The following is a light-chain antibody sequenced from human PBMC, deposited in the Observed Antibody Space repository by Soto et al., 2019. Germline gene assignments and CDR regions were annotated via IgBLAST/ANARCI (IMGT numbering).Light chain of an antibody. CDR2: KAS. CDR3: QHYNSDADA. CDR1: QSISSW. J-gene: IGKJ1*01. V-gene: IGKV1-5*03. Sequence: DIQMTLSPSTLPASXGGRVTIICRASQSISSWLAWYQQKPGKAPKLLIYKASTLKSGVPSRFSGSGSGTEFTLTISSLQPDDFAAYYCQHYNSDADACGQGTRWMS.